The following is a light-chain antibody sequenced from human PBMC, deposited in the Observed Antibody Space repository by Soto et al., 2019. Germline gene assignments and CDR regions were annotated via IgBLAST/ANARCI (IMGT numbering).Light chain of an antibody. CDR1: SSDVGSYNL. J-gene: IGLJ3*02. CDR3: CSYAGSSTLV. V-gene: IGLV2-23*02. CDR2: EVS. Sequence: QSVLTQPGSVSGSPGQAITISRTGTSSDVGSYNLVSWYQQHPGKAPKLMIYEVSKRPSGVSNRFSGSKSGNTASLTISGLQAENEADYYCCSYAGSSTLVFGGGTKLTVL.